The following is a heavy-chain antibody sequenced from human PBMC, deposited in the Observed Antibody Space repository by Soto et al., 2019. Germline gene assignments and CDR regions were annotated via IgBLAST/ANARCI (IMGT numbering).Heavy chain of an antibody. D-gene: IGHD3-10*01. CDR2: ISYDGSNK. Sequence: GGSLRLSCAASGFTLSSYAMHWVRQAPGKGLEWVAVISYDGSNKYYADSVKGRFTISRDNSKNTLYLQMNSLRAEDTAVYYCARDYYGSGSYYSPLDYWGQGTLVTVSS. CDR3: ARDYYGSGSYYSPLDY. J-gene: IGHJ4*02. CDR1: GFTLSSYA. V-gene: IGHV3-30-3*01.